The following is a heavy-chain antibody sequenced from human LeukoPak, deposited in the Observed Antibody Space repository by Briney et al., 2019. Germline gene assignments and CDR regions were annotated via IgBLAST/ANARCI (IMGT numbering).Heavy chain of an antibody. CDR1: GGSISSSSYY. CDR3: ARRYYGSGSSNHFDY. CDR2: IYYSGST. V-gene: IGHV4-39*01. Sequence: SETLSLTCTVPGGSISSSSYYWGWIRQPPRKGLEWLGSIYYSGSTYYNPSLKSRVTISVDTSKNQFSLKLSSVTAADTAVYYCARRYYGSGSSNHFDYWGQGTLVTVSS. D-gene: IGHD3-10*01. J-gene: IGHJ4*02.